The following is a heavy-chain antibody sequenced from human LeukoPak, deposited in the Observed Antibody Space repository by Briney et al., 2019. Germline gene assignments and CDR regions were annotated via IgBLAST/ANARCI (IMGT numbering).Heavy chain of an antibody. D-gene: IGHD3-22*01. Sequence: SETLSLTCTVSGGSMSSYYWSWIRQPPGKGLEWIGYIYYSGSTDYNPSLKSRVTISIDTSKNQFSLKLSSVTAADTAVYYCARQHYYDSSGPFWMWYFDYWGQGTLVTVSS. CDR1: GGSMSSYY. J-gene: IGHJ4*02. V-gene: IGHV4-59*12. CDR2: IYYSGST. CDR3: ARQHYYDSSGPFWMWYFDY.